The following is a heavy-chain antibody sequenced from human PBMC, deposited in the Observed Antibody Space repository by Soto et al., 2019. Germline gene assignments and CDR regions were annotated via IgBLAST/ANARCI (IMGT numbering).Heavy chain of an antibody. CDR3: ASGTYSYGGTCGCCLHF. V-gene: IGHV1-69*01. CDR2: IIPGLATP. CDR1: RGASLIYG. J-gene: IGHJ4*02. D-gene: IGHD1-7*01. Sequence: QVQLVQSGAEMKKPGFSVKVSCEASRGASLIYGVSWVRQAPGQGLEWMGGIIPGLATPKYAPKFRGRTTISADDSTNTAFMELASLTSEDTAIYYCASGTYSYGGTCGCCLHFCGQGTLVTVSS.